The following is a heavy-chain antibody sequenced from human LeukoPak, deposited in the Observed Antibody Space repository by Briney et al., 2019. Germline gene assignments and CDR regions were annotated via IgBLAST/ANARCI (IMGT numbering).Heavy chain of an antibody. Sequence: PSETLSLTCTVSGGSISTYYWSWIRQPPGKGLEWIGYVYYSGSTNYNPSLKSRVTISVDTSKNEFSLKLSSVTAADTAVYYCARRTSDWNDHYFDYWGQGPLVTVS. D-gene: IGHD1-1*01. J-gene: IGHJ4*02. CDR2: VYYSGST. CDR3: ARRTSDWNDHYFDY. CDR1: GGSISTYY. V-gene: IGHV4-59*08.